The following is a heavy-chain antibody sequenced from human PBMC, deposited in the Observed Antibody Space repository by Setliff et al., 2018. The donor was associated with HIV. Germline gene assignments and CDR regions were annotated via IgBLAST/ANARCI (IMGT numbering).Heavy chain of an antibody. Sequence: SETLSLTCTVSGVSVTNDNYYWGWIRQPPGKGLDWIGNIFFTGTIEYNASLSSRVTISVDRSKNQISLTLTSVTAADTAIYYCARLSATTGWPPSYFDSGGQGALVTVSS. CDR3: ARLSATTGWPPSYFDS. CDR2: IFFTGTI. CDR1: GVSVTNDNYY. V-gene: IGHV4-39*07. D-gene: IGHD6-19*01. J-gene: IGHJ4*02.